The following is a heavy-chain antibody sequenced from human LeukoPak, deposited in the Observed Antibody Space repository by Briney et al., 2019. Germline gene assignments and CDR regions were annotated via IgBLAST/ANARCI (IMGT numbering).Heavy chain of an antibody. Sequence: GGSLRLSRAASGFTFSSYAMSWVRQAPGKGLEWVSAISGSGGSTYYADSVKGRFTISRDNSKNTLYLQMNSLRAEDTAVYYCAKGRRYSYGYAYYFDYWGQGTLVTVSS. V-gene: IGHV3-23*01. CDR2: ISGSGGST. CDR3: AKGRRYSYGYAYYFDY. D-gene: IGHD5-18*01. CDR1: GFTFSSYA. J-gene: IGHJ4*02.